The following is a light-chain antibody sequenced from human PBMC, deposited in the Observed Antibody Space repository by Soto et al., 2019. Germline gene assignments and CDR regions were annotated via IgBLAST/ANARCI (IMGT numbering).Light chain of an antibody. CDR1: SSDVGGYNY. V-gene: IGLV2-8*01. CDR2: EVS. CDR3: SPYAGSNNYV. Sequence: QSVLTQPPSASGSPGQSVTISCTGTSSDVGGYNYVSWYQQHPGKAPKLMIYEVSKRPSGVPDRFSGSKSGNTASLTVSGLQAEDEADYYCSPYAGSNNYVFGTGTKLTVL. J-gene: IGLJ1*01.